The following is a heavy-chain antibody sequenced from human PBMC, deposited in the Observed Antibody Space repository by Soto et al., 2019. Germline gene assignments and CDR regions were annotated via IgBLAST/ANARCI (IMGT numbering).Heavy chain of an antibody. Sequence: EVQLLESGGGLVQPGGSLRLSCAASGFTFSKFDMTWVRQAAGKGLEWVSVISGSGGGTYYADSVKGRFTISRDNSKNTFQLQMNSLRAEDTAIYYCVTHSGSYPYYYYGMDVWGQGTTVTVSS. CDR3: VTHSGSYPYYYYGMDV. V-gene: IGHV3-23*01. J-gene: IGHJ6*02. D-gene: IGHD3-10*01. CDR1: GFTFSKFD. CDR2: ISGSGGGT.